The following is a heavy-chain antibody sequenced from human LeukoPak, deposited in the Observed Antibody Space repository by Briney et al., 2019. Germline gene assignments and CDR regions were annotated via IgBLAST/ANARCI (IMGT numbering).Heavy chain of an antibody. Sequence: ASETLSLTCTVSGGSISGYYWSWIRQPPGKGLEWIGEINHSGSTNYNPSLKRRVTISVDTSKNQFSLKLSSVTAADTAVYYCARHYDILTGRDHDAFDIWGQGTMVTVSS. J-gene: IGHJ3*02. D-gene: IGHD3-9*01. CDR1: GGSISGYY. CDR2: INHSGST. V-gene: IGHV4-34*01. CDR3: ARHYDILTGRDHDAFDI.